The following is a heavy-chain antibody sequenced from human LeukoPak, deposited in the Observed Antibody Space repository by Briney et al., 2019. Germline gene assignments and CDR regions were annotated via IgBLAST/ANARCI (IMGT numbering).Heavy chain of an antibody. J-gene: IGHJ4*02. CDR2: IYHSGST. V-gene: IGHV4-30-2*01. Sequence: PSQTLSLTCAVSGGSTSSGGYSWSWIRQPPGKGLEWIGYIYHSGSTYYNPSLKSRVTISVDRSKNQFSLKLSSVTAADTAVYYCATTSRDGYNSDWDYWGQGTLVTVSS. CDR1: GGSTSSGGYS. CDR3: ATTSRDGYNSDWDY. D-gene: IGHD5-24*01.